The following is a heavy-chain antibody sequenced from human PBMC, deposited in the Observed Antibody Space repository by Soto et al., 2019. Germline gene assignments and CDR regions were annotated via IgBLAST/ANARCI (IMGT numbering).Heavy chain of an antibody. J-gene: IGHJ4*02. D-gene: IGHD5-12*01. CDR3: ARVARLADY. CDR2: ISWNSGSI. CDR1: GFTLSRYT. V-gene: IGHV3-9*01. Sequence: SLRLSCAASGFTLSRYTIHWVMQAPGKGLEWVSGISWNSGSIGYADSVKGRFTISRDNAKNSLYLEMNSLRDEDTAIYYCARVARLADYWGQGTLVTVSS.